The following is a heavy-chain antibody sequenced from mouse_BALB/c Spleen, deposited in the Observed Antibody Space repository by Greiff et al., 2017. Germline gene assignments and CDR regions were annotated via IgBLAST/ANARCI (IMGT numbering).Heavy chain of an antibody. Sequence: EVQLVESGGGLVQPGGSRKLSCAASGFTFSSFGMHWVRQAPEKGLEWVAYISSGSSTIYYADTVKGRFTISRDNPKNTLFLQMTSLRSEDTAMYYCARGGGYDGDYFDYWGQGTTLTVSS. CDR1: GFTFSSFG. V-gene: IGHV5-17*02. CDR2: ISSGSSTI. J-gene: IGHJ2*01. D-gene: IGHD2-2*01. CDR3: ARGGGYDGDYFDY.